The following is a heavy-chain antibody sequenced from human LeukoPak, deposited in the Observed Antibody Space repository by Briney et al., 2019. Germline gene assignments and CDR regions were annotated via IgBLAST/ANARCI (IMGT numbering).Heavy chain of an antibody. CDR3: ARDKRQWLASFDY. CDR2: ISSSSSTI. Sequence: HPGGSLRLSCAASGFTFSSYSMNWVRRAPGKGLEWVSYISSSSSTIYYADSVKGRFTISRDNAKNSLYLQMNSLRAEDTAVYYCARDKRQWLASFDYWGQGTLVTVSS. CDR1: GFTFSSYS. V-gene: IGHV3-48*01. J-gene: IGHJ4*02. D-gene: IGHD6-19*01.